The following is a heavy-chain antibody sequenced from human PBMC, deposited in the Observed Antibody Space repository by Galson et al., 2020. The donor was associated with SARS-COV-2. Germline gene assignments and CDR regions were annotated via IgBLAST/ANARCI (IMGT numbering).Heavy chain of an antibody. D-gene: IGHD2-2*01. J-gene: IGHJ4*02. CDR1: GFTFTVYY. CDR2: INPKSGVT. Sequence: ASVKVSCETSGFTFTVYYIHWVRQAPGQGLEWMGWINPKSGVTTYAQKFQGRVTVTRDTPLSTAYMELNRLISGDTAVYYCAKGLASVGTAPFDSWGQGTLVTVSS. V-gene: IGHV1-2*02. CDR3: AKGLASVGTAPFDS.